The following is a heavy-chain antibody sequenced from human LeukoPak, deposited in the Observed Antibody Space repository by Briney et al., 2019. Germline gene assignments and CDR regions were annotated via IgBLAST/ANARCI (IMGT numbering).Heavy chain of an antibody. J-gene: IGHJ3*02. D-gene: IGHD2-2*02. CDR3: ARRDSGYCSTTSCDTSGVFAFDI. CDR2: ISSSGSTI. V-gene: IGHV3-11*04. CDR1: GFTFSDYY. Sequence: GGSLRLSCAASGFTFSDYYMSWIRQAPGKGLEWVSYISSSGSTIYYADSVKGRFTISRDNAKNSLYLQMNSLRAEDTAVYYCARRDSGYCSTTSCDTSGVFAFDIWGQGTMVTVSS.